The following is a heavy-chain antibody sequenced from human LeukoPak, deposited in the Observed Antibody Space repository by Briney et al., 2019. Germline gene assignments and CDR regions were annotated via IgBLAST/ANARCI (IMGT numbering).Heavy chain of an antibody. CDR1: GYTFTTYD. CDR3: ARETTIPPYYFDY. Sequence: ASVKVSCKASGYTFTTYDIIWVRQATGQGLEWMGWMNPNSVNTGYAQKFQGRVTMTRDTSISTAYMELSSLRSEDTAVYFCARETTIPPYYFDYWGLGTPVIVSS. V-gene: IGHV1-8*01. J-gene: IGHJ4*02. CDR2: MNPNSVNT. D-gene: IGHD3-9*01.